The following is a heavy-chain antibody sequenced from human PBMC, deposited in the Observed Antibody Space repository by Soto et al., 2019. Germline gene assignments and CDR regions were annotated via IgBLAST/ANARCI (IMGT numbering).Heavy chain of an antibody. D-gene: IGHD6-6*01. Sequence: QVQLVQPGAEVKKPGASVKFSCKASGYIFTNFYIHWVRQAPGQGLEWIGIIKPNGGSTNYAQNFQVRVTMTRDTSTSTVYIDLSSLRSEDTAVYYCTRGLASGDYWGQGTLITVSS. CDR3: TRGLASGDY. J-gene: IGHJ4*02. CDR2: IKPNGGST. CDR1: GYIFTNFY. V-gene: IGHV1-46*03.